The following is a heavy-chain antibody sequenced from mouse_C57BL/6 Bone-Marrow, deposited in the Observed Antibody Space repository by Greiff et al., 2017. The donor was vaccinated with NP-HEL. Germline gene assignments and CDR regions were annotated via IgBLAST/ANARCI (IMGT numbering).Heavy chain of an antibody. D-gene: IGHD2-4*01. CDR1: GYTFTSYG. CDR3: AGDYDSWFAY. CDR2: IYPRSGNT. Sequence: QVQLQQSGAELARPGASVKLSCKASGYTFTSYGISWVKQRTGQGLEWIGEIYPRSGNTYYNEKFKGKATLTADKSSSTAYMELRSLTSEDSAVYFCAGDYDSWFAYWGQGTLVTVSA. V-gene: IGHV1-81*01. J-gene: IGHJ3*01.